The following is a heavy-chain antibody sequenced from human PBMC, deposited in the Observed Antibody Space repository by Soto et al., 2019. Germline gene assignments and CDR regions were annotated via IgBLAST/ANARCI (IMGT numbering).Heavy chain of an antibody. V-gene: IGHV3-74*01. J-gene: IGHJ6*03. D-gene: IGHD4-17*01. CDR1: GFTFSSYW. CDR2: INSDGSST. Sequence: GGSLRLSCAASGFTFSSYWMHWVRQAPGKGLVWVSRINSDGSSTSYADSVKGRFTISRDNAKNTLYLQMNSLRAEDTAVYYCARVPADYGDYDYYYYMDVWGKGTTVTVSS. CDR3: ARVPADYGDYDYYYYMDV.